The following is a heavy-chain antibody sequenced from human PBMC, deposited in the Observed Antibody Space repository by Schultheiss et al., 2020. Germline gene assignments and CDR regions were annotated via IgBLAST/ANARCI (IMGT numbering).Heavy chain of an antibody. J-gene: IGHJ3*02. V-gene: IGHV3-30*03. CDR1: GFTFSSYW. CDR3: ARYSSGWYRKAFDI. Sequence: GGSLRLSCAASGFTFSSYWMHWVRQAPGKGLEWVAVISYDGSNKYYADSVKGRFTISRDNAKNTLYLQMNSLRAEDTAVYYCARYSSGWYRKAFDIWGQGTMVTGSS. CDR2: ISYDGSNK. D-gene: IGHD6-19*01.